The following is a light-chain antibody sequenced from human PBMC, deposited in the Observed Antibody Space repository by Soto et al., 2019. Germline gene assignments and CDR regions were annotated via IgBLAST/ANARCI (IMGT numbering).Light chain of an antibody. Sequence: DIQMTQSPSTLSASVGDRVTITCRASQSISSWLAWYQQKPGKAPKLLIYDASSLESGVPSRFSGSGSGTEITLTISSLQPDDSATYYCQQYNSYSPTFGQGTKVDIK. CDR3: QQYNSYSPT. J-gene: IGKJ1*01. V-gene: IGKV1-5*01. CDR2: DAS. CDR1: QSISSW.